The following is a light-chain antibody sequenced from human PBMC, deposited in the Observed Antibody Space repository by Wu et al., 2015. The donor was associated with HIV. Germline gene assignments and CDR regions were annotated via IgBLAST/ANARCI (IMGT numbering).Light chain of an antibody. CDR2: DTS. V-gene: IGKV3-11*01. Sequence: EIMLTQSPATLSLSPGERATLSCRASQSVSTFLAWYQHKPGQAPRLLISDTSNRATGIPARFTGSGSGTDFTLTISRLAPEDFATYYCHQYGSSPKAFGQGTKVEIK. CDR1: QSVSTF. CDR3: HQYGSSPKA. J-gene: IGKJ1*01.